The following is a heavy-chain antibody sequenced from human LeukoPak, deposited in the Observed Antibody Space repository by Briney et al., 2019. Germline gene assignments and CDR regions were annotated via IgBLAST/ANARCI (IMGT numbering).Heavy chain of an antibody. CDR2: INHSGST. CDR1: GGSFSGYY. CDR3: ARARTDYGDYDEYYFDY. Sequence: PSETLSLTCAVYGGSFSGYYWSWIRQPPGKGPEWIGEINHSGSTNYNPSLKSRVTISVDTSKNQFSLKLSSVTAADTAVYYCARARTDYGDYDEYYFDYWGQGTLVTVSS. J-gene: IGHJ4*02. D-gene: IGHD4-17*01. V-gene: IGHV4-34*01.